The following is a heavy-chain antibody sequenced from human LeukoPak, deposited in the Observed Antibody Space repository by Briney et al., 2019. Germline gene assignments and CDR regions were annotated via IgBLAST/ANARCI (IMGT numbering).Heavy chain of an antibody. Sequence: GGSLRLSCAASGLTFSSYWMSWVRQAPGKGLEWVANIKQDGSEKYYVDSVKGRFTISRDNAKNSLYLQMNSLRAEDTAVYYCASETDDTASFDYWGQGTLATVSS. CDR2: IKQDGSEK. CDR3: ASETDDTASFDY. J-gene: IGHJ4*02. D-gene: IGHD5-18*01. CDR1: GLTFSSYW. V-gene: IGHV3-7*01.